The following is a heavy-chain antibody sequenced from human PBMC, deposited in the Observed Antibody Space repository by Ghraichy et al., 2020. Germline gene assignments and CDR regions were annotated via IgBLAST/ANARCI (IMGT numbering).Heavy chain of an antibody. CDR2: INHSGST. V-gene: IGHV4-34*01. J-gene: IGHJ6*03. D-gene: IGHD1-26*01. CDR3: ARGLAGSFRYYYYYYMDV. Sequence: SETLSLTCAVYGGSFSGYYWSWIRQPPGKGLEWIGEINHSGSTNYNPSLKSRVTISVDTSKNQFSLKLSSVTAADTAVYYCARGLAGSFRYYYYYYMDVWGNGTTVTVSS. CDR1: GGSFSGYY.